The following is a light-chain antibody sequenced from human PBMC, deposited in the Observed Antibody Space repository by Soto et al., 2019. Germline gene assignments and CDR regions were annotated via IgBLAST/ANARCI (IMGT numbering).Light chain of an antibody. CDR1: QSVTNSF. J-gene: IGKJ1*01. CDR3: QQYGSSGT. CDR2: GAS. V-gene: IGKV3-20*01. Sequence: EIGLAQSPGTLSLSPGERATLSCRASQSVTNSFLAWYQQKTGQAPRLLIYGASRRATGIPDRFTGSGSGTDFTLTISRLEPEDFAVYYCQQYGSSGTFGQGTKVEIK.